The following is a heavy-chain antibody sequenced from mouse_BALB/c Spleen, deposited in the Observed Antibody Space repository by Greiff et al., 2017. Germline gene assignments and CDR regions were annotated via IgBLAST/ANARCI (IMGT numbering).Heavy chain of an antibody. D-gene: IGHD2-2*01. J-gene: IGHJ3*01. CDR2: ISDGGSYT. CDR3: ARDRDYGYEFAY. V-gene: IGHV5-4*02. CDR1: GFTFSDYY. Sequence: EVKLVESGGGLVKPGGSLKLSCAASGFTFSDYYMYWVRQTPEKRLEWVATISDGGSYTYYPDSVKGRFTISRDNAKNNLYLQMSSLKSEDTAMYYCARDRDYGYEFAYWGQGTLVTVSA.